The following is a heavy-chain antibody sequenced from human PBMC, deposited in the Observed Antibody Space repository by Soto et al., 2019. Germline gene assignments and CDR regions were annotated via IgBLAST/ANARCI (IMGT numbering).Heavy chain of an antibody. Sequence: QVQLVQSGAEVKKPGASVKVSCKASGYTFTSYGISWVRQAPGQGLEWMGWISAYNGNTNYAQKLQGRVTMTTDTSTSTADMELRSLRSDDTAVYYCERGSIVVGPADTPHPNRDGMDVWGQGTTVTVSS. V-gene: IGHV1-18*01. CDR2: ISAYNGNT. D-gene: IGHD2-2*01. J-gene: IGHJ6*02. CDR1: GYTFTSYG. CDR3: ERGSIVVGPADTPHPNRDGMDV.